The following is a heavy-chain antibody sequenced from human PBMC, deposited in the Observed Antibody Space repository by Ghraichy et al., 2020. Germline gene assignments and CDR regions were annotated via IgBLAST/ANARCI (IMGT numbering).Heavy chain of an antibody. Sequence: SGPTLVKPTQTLTLTCSFSGFSLTTPGIGVGWIRQPPGKALEGLGFVYWNDAQRYSPSVRSRLTITRDSSKQQVVLTMTNMDHVDTATYYCVQLFYYDSSGYFLPHWGQRALVTVSS. CDR1: GFSLTTPGIG. CDR3: VQLFYYDSSGYFLPH. CDR2: VYWNDAQ. V-gene: IGHV2-5*01. J-gene: IGHJ4*02. D-gene: IGHD3-22*01.